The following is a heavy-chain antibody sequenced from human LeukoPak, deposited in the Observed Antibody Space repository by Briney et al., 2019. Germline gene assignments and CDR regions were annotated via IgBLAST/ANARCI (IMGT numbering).Heavy chain of an antibody. J-gene: IGHJ4*02. D-gene: IGHD6-13*01. CDR1: GGSISSYY. Sequence: SETLSLTCTVSGGSISSYYWSWIRQPPGKGLKWIGYIYYSGSTNYNPSLKSRVTISVDTSKNQFSLKLSSVTAADTAVYYCARGVYPQAFDYWGQGTLVTVSS. V-gene: IGHV4-59*01. CDR2: IYYSGST. CDR3: ARGVYPQAFDY.